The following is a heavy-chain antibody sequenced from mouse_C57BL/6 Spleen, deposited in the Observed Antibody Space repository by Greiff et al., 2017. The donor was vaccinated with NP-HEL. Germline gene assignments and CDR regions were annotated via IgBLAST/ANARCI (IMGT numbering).Heavy chain of an antibody. V-gene: IGHV1-64*01. CDR3: ASTMITTDGLFYAMDY. J-gene: IGHJ4*01. CDR2: IHPNSGST. Sequence: VQLQQPGAELVKPGASVKLSCKASGYTFTSYWMHWVKQRPGQGLAWIGMIHPNSGSTNYNEKFKSKATLTVDKSSSTAYMQRSSLTSEDSAVYYCASTMITTDGLFYAMDYWGQGTSVTVSS. CDR1: GYTFTSYW. D-gene: IGHD2-4*01.